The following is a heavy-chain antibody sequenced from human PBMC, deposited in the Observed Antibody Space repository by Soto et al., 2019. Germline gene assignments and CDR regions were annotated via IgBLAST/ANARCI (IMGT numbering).Heavy chain of an antibody. CDR3: ARTDMTTVTSNAFDI. Sequence: QVTLKESGPVLVKPTETLTLTCTVSGFSLSNARMGVSWIRQPPGKALEWLAHIFSNDEKTYSTSLKSRLTISKDTSNSQVVLTMTNMDPVDTATYYCARTDMTTVTSNAFDIWGQETMVTVSS. CDR2: IFSNDEK. V-gene: IGHV2-26*01. J-gene: IGHJ3*02. D-gene: IGHD4-17*01. CDR1: GFSLSNARMG.